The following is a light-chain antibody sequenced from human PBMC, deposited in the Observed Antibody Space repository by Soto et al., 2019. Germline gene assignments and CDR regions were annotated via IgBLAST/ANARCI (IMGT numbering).Light chain of an antibody. CDR3: SSFRSSSTSYV. Sequence: QSALTQPASVSVSPGQSITISCTGTSSDIGDSNYVSWYQQHPGKAPKLVIYDVSNRPSGVSNRFSGSKSANTASLPISGLQAEDEADYYCSSFRSSSTSYVFGTGT. CDR1: SSDIGDSNY. J-gene: IGLJ1*01. CDR2: DVS. V-gene: IGLV2-14*03.